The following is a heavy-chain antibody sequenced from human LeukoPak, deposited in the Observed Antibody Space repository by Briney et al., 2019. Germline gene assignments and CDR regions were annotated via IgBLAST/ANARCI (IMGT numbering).Heavy chain of an antibody. D-gene: IGHD2-21*01. CDR3: ATAKGLADWNFDY. V-gene: IGHV3-7*01. CDR2: IKQDGSEK. Sequence: GGSLRLSCAASGFTFSSYWMSWVRQAPGKGLEWVANIKQDGSEKYYVDSVKGRFTISRDNAKNPLYLQMNSLRAEDTAVYYCATAKGLADWNFDYWGQGTLVTVSS. CDR1: GFTFSSYW. J-gene: IGHJ4*02.